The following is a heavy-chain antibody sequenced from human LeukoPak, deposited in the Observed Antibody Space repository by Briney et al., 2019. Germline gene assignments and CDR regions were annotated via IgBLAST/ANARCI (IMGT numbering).Heavy chain of an antibody. J-gene: IGHJ4*02. CDR2: IYYSGNT. D-gene: IGHD1-26*01. CDR1: GGSISSYY. V-gene: IGHV4-59*01. CDR3: ARKSRGYSGGYDY. Sequence: SETLSLTCTVSGGSISSYYWSWIRQPPGKGLEWIGYIYYSGNTNYNPSLKSRVTISVDTSKNQFSLRLSSVAAADTAVYYCARKSRGYSGGYDYWGQGTLVTVSS.